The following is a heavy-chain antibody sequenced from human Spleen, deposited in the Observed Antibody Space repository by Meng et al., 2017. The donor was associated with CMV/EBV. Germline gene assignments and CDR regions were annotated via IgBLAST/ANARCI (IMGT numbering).Heavy chain of an antibody. CDR3: ARDRKSWFDP. Sequence: VSCKASGGTFSSYRISWVRQAPGQGLEWMGWISAYNGHTNYAQKVQDRVTMTTDTSTSTAYMELRSLRSDDTAVYYCARDRKSWFDPWGQGTLVTVSS. CDR1: GGTFSSYR. V-gene: IGHV1-18*01. CDR2: ISAYNGHT. J-gene: IGHJ5*02.